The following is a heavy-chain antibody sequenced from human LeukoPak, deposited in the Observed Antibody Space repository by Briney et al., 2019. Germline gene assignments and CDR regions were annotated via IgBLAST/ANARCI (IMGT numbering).Heavy chain of an antibody. D-gene: IGHD3-3*01. Sequence: PSETLSLTCSVSGGSISDYYWNWIRQPPGKGLEWIGYIYYSGSTTYNPSLKSRVTMSVDTAKIQFSLKVRSVTAADTAVYYCARGDFCSKSNCYLRPMDVWGKGTTVTVSS. V-gene: IGHV4-59*01. CDR1: GGSISDYY. CDR2: IYYSGST. J-gene: IGHJ6*03. CDR3: ARGDFCSKSNCYLRPMDV.